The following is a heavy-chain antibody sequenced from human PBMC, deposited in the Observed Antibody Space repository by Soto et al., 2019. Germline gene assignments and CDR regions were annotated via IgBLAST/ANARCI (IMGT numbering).Heavy chain of an antibody. CDR1: GYTFTSYA. J-gene: IGHJ6*03. CDR2: INAGTGRT. D-gene: IGHD3-10*01. CDR3: ASKRGRTSYYYYMDV. Sequence: QVQLVQSGAEVKKPGASVQVSCKASGYTFTSYAIHWVRQAPGQSLEWMGWINAGTGRTKYSETFQGRVTITRDTSASTAYMELCSLRSEDTAVYYCASKRGRTSYYYYMDVWGRGTTVTVSS. V-gene: IGHV1-3*01.